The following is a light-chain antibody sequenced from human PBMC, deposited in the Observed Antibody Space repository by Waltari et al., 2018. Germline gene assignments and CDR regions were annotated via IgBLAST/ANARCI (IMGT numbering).Light chain of an antibody. CDR2: DVN. Sequence: HSALTQPPSASGSPGQSVTISCTGTSRDIGGSNFVSWYQQRPGKAPRFLIYDVNKRPSGVSDRFSGSKSGNTASLTVSGLQPDDEATYYCSAFAGSNNFGVFGGGTKLTVL. V-gene: IGLV2-8*01. CDR3: SAFAGSNNFGV. CDR1: SRDIGGSNF. J-gene: IGLJ3*02.